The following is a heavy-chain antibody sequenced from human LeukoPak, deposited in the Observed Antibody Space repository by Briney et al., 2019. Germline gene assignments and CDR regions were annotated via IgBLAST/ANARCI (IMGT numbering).Heavy chain of an antibody. Sequence: ASVKVSCKASGYTFTSYGISWVRQAPGQGLEWMGWISAYNGNTNYAQKLQGRVTMTTDTSTSTAYMELRSLRSDDTAVYYCARTKNDYDFWGGYFPGFFDYWGQGTLVTVSS. CDR1: GYTFTSYG. D-gene: IGHD3-3*01. CDR2: ISAYNGNT. CDR3: ARTKNDYDFWGGYFPGFFDY. J-gene: IGHJ4*02. V-gene: IGHV1-18*01.